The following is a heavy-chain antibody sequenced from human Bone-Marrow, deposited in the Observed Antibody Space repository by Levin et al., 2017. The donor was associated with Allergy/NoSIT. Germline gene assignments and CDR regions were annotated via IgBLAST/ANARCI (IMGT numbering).Heavy chain of an antibody. D-gene: IGHD6-19*01. V-gene: IGHV3-15*01. Sequence: GESLKISCAASGITLSNPWMNWVRQAPGKGLEWVGRIKSKTDGGTTDYAAPVSGRSTISRDDSKNTLYLQMNSLKIEDTAVFYCTTEGGNGWYEDSFHIWGQGTLVSVSS. CDR3: TTEGGNGWYEDSFHI. CDR2: IKSKTDGGTT. J-gene: IGHJ3*02. CDR1: GITLSNPW.